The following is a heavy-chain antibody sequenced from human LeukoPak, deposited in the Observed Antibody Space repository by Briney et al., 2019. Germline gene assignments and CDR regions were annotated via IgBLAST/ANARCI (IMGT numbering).Heavy chain of an antibody. J-gene: IGHJ4*01. D-gene: IGHD2-21*02. V-gene: IGHV4-39*01. Sequence: PSETLSLTCTVSGVSISSSTYYWGWLRQPPGKGLEWIGSIYSSGSTYYNSSLKSRVTISIDTSKNQVSLKMSFVAAADTAVYYCAKSDGYGLIDYWGQGTLVTVSS. CDR2: IYSSGST. CDR3: AKSDGYGLIDY. CDR1: GVSISSSTYY.